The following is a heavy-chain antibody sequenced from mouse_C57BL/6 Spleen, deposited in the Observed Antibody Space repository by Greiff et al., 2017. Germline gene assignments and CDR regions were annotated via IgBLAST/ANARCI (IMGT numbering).Heavy chain of an antibody. V-gene: IGHV1-54*01. J-gene: IGHJ4*01. Sequence: QVQLQQSGAELVRPGTSVKVSCKASGYAFTNYLIEWVKQRPGQGLEWIGVINPGSGGTNYNEKFKGKATLTADKSSSTAYMQLSSLTSEDSAVYFCASRDWDGALDYWGQGTSVTVSA. CDR1: GYAFTNYL. CDR2: INPGSGGT. CDR3: ASRDWDGALDY. D-gene: IGHD4-1*01.